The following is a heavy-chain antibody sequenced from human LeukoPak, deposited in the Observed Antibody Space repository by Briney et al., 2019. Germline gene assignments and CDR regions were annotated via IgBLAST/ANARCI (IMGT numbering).Heavy chain of an antibody. Sequence: GGSLSLSCVGSGFTFSGFAMIWVRQTPGKGLEWVSSISAGSTNTYYADSVKGRFTISRDNSKNTLYLQMNSLRAEDTAIYYCGKGRAVVGAAGPDHWGQGTLVTVSS. D-gene: IGHD2-15*01. J-gene: IGHJ4*02. CDR1: GFTFSGFA. CDR3: GKGRAVVGAAGPDH. V-gene: IGHV3-23*01. CDR2: ISAGSTNT.